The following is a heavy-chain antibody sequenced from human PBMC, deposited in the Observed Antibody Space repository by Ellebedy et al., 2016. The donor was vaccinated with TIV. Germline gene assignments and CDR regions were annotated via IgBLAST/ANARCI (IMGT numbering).Heavy chain of an antibody. CDR2: NNPSGGST. V-gene: IGHV1-46*04. CDR3: AKSRSSGWLHTPDY. CDR1: GYTFSTYY. D-gene: IGHD6-19*01. Sequence: AASVKVSCKASGYTFSTYYMHWVRPAPGQGLEWLGINNPSGGSTTYAQNLQGRVTMTRDTSPTTVYMELSSLRSEDTAVYYCAKSRSSGWLHTPDYWGQGTLVSVSS. J-gene: IGHJ4*02.